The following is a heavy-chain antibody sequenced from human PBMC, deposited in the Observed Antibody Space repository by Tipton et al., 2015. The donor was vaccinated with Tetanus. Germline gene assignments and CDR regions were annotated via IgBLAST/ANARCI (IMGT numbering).Heavy chain of an antibody. D-gene: IGHD2-15*01. V-gene: IGHV3-23*01. CDR1: GFTFSRSA. Sequence: SLRLSCAASGFTFSRSAMNWVRQAPGKGLEWVSGISGSGGSTYFPDSVKGRFTISRYNSKDTLYLQMNSLRVEDTAVYYCAKAVVGTYYCCGMDVWGQGTTVTVSS. J-gene: IGHJ6*02. CDR2: ISGSGGST. CDR3: AKAVVGTYYCCGMDV.